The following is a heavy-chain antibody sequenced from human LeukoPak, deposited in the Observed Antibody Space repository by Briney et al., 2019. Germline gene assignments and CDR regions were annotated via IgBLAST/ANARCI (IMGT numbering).Heavy chain of an antibody. V-gene: IGHV4-61*02. Sequence: SETLSPTCTVSGNSISSGDNYWSWIRQPAGKGLEWIGRIYSSGSTDYNPSLKSRVSMSVDTSKNQFSLKLSSVTAADTAVYYCARVIAARPEYYFDYWGQGTLVTVSS. D-gene: IGHD6-6*01. J-gene: IGHJ4*02. CDR3: ARVIAARPEYYFDY. CDR1: GNSISSGDNY. CDR2: IYSSGST.